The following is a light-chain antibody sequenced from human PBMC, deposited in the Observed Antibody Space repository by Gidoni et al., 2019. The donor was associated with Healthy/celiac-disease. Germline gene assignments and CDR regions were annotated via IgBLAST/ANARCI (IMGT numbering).Light chain of an antibody. V-gene: IGKV4-1*01. CDR1: QSVLYSSNNKNY. CDR2: WAS. CDR3: QQYYSTPYT. Sequence: DIVMTQSPDSLAVSLGERATINCKSSQSVLYSSNNKNYLAWYQPKPGQPPKLLIYWASTRESGVPDRFSGSGSGTDFTLTISSPQAEDVAVYYCQQYYSTPYTFGQGTKLEIK. J-gene: IGKJ2*01.